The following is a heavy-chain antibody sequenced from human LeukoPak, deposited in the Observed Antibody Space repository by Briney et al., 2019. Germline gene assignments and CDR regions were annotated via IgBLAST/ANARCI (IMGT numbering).Heavy chain of an antibody. J-gene: IGHJ4*02. CDR2: ISYDGSNK. V-gene: IGHV3-30*04. D-gene: IGHD6-19*01. Sequence: GRSLRLSCAASGFTFSSYAMHWVRQAPGKGLEWVAVISYDGSNKYYADSVKGRSTISRDNSKNTLYLQMNSLRAEDTAVYYCARGGIAVAGTSPGLDYWGQGTLVTVSS. CDR3: ARGGIAVAGTSPGLDY. CDR1: GFTFSSYA.